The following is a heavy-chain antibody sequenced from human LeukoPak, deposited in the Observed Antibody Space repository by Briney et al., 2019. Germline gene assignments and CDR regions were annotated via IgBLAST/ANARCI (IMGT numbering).Heavy chain of an antibody. Sequence: GGSLRLSCAASGFTFSNYNMNWVRQAPGKGLEWVSSITGGSNYIYYADSVKGRFTISRDNAKNSLYLQMNSLRADDAAVYYCARDLRLWGQGTLVTVSS. J-gene: IGHJ4*02. V-gene: IGHV3-21*01. CDR1: GFTFSNYN. CDR2: ITGGSNYI. CDR3: ARDLRL.